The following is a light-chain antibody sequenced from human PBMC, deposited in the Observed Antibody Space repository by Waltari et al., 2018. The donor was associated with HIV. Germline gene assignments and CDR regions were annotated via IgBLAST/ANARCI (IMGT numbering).Light chain of an antibody. V-gene: IGLV2-14*01. Sequence: QSALTQPASVSGSPGQSITISCPGPSRDVVGSTFVSWYYNHPGRAPKLMFYEVSNRPSGVSNRFSGSKSGNSASLTISGLQAEDEADYYCSSYTSSSPLFGGGTKLTVL. CDR3: SSYTSSSPL. CDR2: EVS. J-gene: IGLJ2*01. CDR1: SRDVVGSTF.